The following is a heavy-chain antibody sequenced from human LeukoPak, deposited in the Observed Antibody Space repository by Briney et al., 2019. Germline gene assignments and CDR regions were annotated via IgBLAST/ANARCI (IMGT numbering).Heavy chain of an antibody. V-gene: IGHV1-24*01. CDR1: GYTLTELS. Sequence: GASVKVSCKVSGYTLTELSMHWVRQAPGKGLEWMGGFDPEDGETIYAQKFQGRVTMTQDTSTDTAYMELSSLRSEDTAVYYCATARANWAAFDIWGQGTMVTVSS. CDR2: FDPEDGET. D-gene: IGHD7-27*01. J-gene: IGHJ3*02. CDR3: ATARANWAAFDI.